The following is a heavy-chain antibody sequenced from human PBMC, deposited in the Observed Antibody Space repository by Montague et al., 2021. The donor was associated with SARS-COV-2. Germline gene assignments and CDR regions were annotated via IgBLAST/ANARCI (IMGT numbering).Heavy chain of an antibody. CDR1: GDSVSSNTAA. D-gene: IGHD6-13*01. Sequence: CAISGDSVSSNTAAWNWIRQSPSRGLEWLGGTYYRSKWYYDYAVSVKSRMTISPDTSKNQLSLQLSSVTPEDRAVYHCARDLRYSLSWSFDYWGQGTLVTVSS. J-gene: IGHJ4*02. CDR2: TYYRSKWYY. CDR3: ARDLRYSLSWSFDY. V-gene: IGHV6-1*01.